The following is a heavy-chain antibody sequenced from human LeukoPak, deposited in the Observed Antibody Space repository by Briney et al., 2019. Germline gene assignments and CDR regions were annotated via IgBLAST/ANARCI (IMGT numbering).Heavy chain of an antibody. V-gene: IGHV3-7*01. J-gene: IGHJ4*02. Sequence: GGSLRLSCAASGFGFSNHWMSWVRQAPGKGLEWVATISKDETTKWYDDSVRGRFTISRDNAKNSLYLEMTSLRAEDTAVYYCARLLGMVTTFDYWGQGTLVTVSS. CDR2: ISKDETTK. CDR3: ARLLGMVTTFDY. D-gene: IGHD4-23*01. CDR1: GFGFSNHW.